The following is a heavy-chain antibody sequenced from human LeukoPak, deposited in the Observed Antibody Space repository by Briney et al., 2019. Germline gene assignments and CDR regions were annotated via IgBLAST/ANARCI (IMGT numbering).Heavy chain of an antibody. CDR2: ISSSSSYI. J-gene: IGHJ5*02. D-gene: IGHD3-10*01. Sequence: GGSLRLSCAASGFTFGSYSMNWVRQAPGKGLEWVSSISSSSSYIYYADSVKGRFTISRDNAKNSLYLQMNSLRAEDTAVYYCARMCGSGSRALNNWFDPWGQGTLVTVSS. CDR3: ARMCGSGSRALNNWFDP. V-gene: IGHV3-21*01. CDR1: GFTFGSYS.